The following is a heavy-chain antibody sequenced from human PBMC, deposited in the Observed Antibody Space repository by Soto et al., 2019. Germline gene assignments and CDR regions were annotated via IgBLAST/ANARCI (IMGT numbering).Heavy chain of an antibody. D-gene: IGHD2-2*01. J-gene: IGHJ6*02. V-gene: IGHV4-59*01. CDR3: ARDGGDIVVVPAANHPFYGMDV. Sequence: PSETLSLTCTVSGGSISSYYWSWIRQPPGKGLEWIGYIYCSGGTNYNPSLKSRVTISVDTSKNQFSLKLSSVTAADTAVYYCARDGGDIVVVPAANHPFYGMDVWGQGTTVTVSS. CDR2: IYCSGGT. CDR1: GGSISSYY.